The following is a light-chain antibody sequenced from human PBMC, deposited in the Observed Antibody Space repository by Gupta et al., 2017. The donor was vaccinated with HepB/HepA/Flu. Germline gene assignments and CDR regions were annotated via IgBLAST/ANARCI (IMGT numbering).Light chain of an antibody. V-gene: IGLV2-14*01. CDR2: DVT. CDR1: SSDVGGYNY. CDR3: SSYTRTITPV. J-gene: IGLJ2*01. Sequence: QSALTQPASVSGSPGQSITISCTGTSSDVGGYNYVSWYQQFPGKAPKLLIYDVTSWPSGVSSRFSGSKSGNTASLTISGLQAEDEADYYCSSYTRTITPVFGGGTKLTVL.